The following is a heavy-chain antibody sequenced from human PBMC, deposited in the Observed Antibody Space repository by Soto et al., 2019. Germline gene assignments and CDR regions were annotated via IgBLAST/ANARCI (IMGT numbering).Heavy chain of an antibody. J-gene: IGHJ5*02. CDR2: IYYSGST. CDR1: GGSISSGGYY. Sequence: SETLSLTCTVSGGSISSGGYYWSWIRQHPGKGLEWIGYIYYSGSTYYNPSLKSRVTISVDTSKNQFSLKLSSVTAADAAVYYCARFCSGGSCYSNWFDPWGQGTLVTVS. D-gene: IGHD2-15*01. V-gene: IGHV4-31*03. CDR3: ARFCSGGSCYSNWFDP.